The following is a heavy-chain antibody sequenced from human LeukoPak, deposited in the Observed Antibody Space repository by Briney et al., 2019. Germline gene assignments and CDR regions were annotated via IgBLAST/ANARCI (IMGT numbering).Heavy chain of an antibody. D-gene: IGHD5-12*01. V-gene: IGHV4-34*01. CDR1: GGSFSGYY. CDR2: INHSGST. CDR3: ARQQRGVIKGAHGIFAWDIVATGLRYFDY. Sequence: PSETLSLTCAVYGGSFSGYYWSWIRQPPGKGLEWIGEINHSGSTNYNPSLMSRVTISVDTSKNQFSLKLSSVTAADTAVYYCARQQRGVIKGAHGIFAWDIVATGLRYFDYWGQGTLVTVSS. J-gene: IGHJ4*02.